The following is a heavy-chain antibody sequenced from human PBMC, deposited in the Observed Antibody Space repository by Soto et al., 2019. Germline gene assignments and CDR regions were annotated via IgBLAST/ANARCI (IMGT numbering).Heavy chain of an antibody. J-gene: IGHJ4*02. CDR3: AREPPPGYCSGGSCYDY. V-gene: IGHV3-48*02. CDR2: ISSSSSTI. Sequence: GGSLRLSCAASGFTFSSYSMNWVRQAPGKGLEWVSYISSSSSTIYYADSVKGRFTISRDNAKNSLYLQMNSLRDEDTAVYYCAREPPPGYCSGGSCYDYWGQGTLVTVSS. D-gene: IGHD2-15*01. CDR1: GFTFSSYS.